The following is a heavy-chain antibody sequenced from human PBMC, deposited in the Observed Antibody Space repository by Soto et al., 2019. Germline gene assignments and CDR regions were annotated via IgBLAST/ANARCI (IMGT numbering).Heavy chain of an antibody. CDR1: GGTFSSYA. CDR3: ARGMVRGVISRYYFDY. J-gene: IGHJ4*02. Sequence: QVQLVQSGAEVKKPGSSVKVSCKASGGTFSSYAISWVRQAPGQGLEWMGGITPIFGTANYAQRFKGRVTRTADKSTSTADMELSSLRSEDTAVYYCARGMVRGVISRYYFDYWGQGTLVTVSS. V-gene: IGHV1-69*06. D-gene: IGHD3-10*01. CDR2: ITPIFGTA.